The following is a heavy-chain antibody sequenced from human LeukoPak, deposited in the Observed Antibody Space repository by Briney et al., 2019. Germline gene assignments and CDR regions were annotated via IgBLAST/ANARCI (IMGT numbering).Heavy chain of an antibody. D-gene: IGHD6-19*01. Sequence: QPGGSLRLSCATSGFTFTSYAMNWVRQAPGKGLEWVSGFSGSGSDRYYADSVKGRFTISRDNSKNTLNLQMNSLRAEDTAVYYCAKDRWGAVASFDNWGQGTLVTVSS. CDR3: AKDRWGAVASFDN. CDR1: GFTFTSYA. CDR2: FSGSGSDR. V-gene: IGHV3-23*01. J-gene: IGHJ4*02.